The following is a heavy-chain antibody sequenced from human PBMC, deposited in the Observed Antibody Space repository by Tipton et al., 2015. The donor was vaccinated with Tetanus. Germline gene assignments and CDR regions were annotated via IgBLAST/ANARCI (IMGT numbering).Heavy chain of an antibody. CDR3: ARSKLLWFGESLSGFDS. CDR1: GGSANSGGYS. J-gene: IGHJ4*02. CDR2: IYYTGST. Sequence: TLSLTCNVSGGSANSGGYSWSWIRQHPGKGLEWIGYIYYTGSTHYNPSLKSRLTISVDTSKSQFSLRLTSVTAADTAVYYCARSKLLWFGESLSGFDSWGQGTLVTVSA. D-gene: IGHD3-10*01. V-gene: IGHV4-31*03.